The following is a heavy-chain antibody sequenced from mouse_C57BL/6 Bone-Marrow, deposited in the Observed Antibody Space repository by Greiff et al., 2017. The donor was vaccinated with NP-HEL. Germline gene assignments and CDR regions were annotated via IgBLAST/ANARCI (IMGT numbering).Heavy chain of an antibody. CDR3: ARHRYYGSSLAWFAY. V-gene: IGHV5-6*01. CDR1: GFTFSSYG. Sequence: EVQVVESGGDLVKPGGSLKLSCAASGFTFSSYGMSWVRQTPDKRLEWVATISSGGSYTYYPDSVKGRFTISRDNAKNTLYLQMSSLKSEDTAMYYCARHRYYGSSLAWFAYWGQGTLVTVSA. J-gene: IGHJ3*01. CDR2: ISSGGSYT. D-gene: IGHD1-1*01.